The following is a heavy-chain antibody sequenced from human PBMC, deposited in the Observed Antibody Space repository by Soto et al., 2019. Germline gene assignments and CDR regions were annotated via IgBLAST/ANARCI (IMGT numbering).Heavy chain of an antibody. CDR3: ARGVGLVRAFDI. Sequence: SETLSLTCAVYGGSFSGYYWSWIRQPPEKGLEWIGEINHSGSTNYNPSLKSRVTISVDTSKNQFSLKLSSVTAADTAVYYCARGVGLVRAFDIWGQGTMVTVSS. CDR2: INHSGST. V-gene: IGHV4-34*01. CDR1: GGSFSGYY. D-gene: IGHD3-16*02. J-gene: IGHJ3*02.